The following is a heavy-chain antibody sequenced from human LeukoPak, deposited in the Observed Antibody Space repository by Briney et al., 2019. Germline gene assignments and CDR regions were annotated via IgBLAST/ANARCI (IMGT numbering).Heavy chain of an antibody. CDR1: GGSISSYY. CDR3: ARGPSITFGGARGWFDP. Sequence: SETLSLTCTVSGGSISSYYWSWIRQPPGKGLEWIGCIYYSGSTYYNPSLKSRVTISVDTSKNQFSLKLSSVTAADTAVYYCARGPSITFGGARGWFDPWGQGTLVTVSS. D-gene: IGHD3-16*01. CDR2: IYYSGST. V-gene: IGHV4-59*12. J-gene: IGHJ5*02.